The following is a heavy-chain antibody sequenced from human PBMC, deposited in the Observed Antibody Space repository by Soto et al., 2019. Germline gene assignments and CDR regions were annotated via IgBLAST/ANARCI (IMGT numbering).Heavy chain of an antibody. J-gene: IGHJ4*02. Sequence: QVQLQQWGAGLLKPSETLSLTCAVYGGSFSGYYWSWIRQPPGKGLEWIGEINHSGSTNYNPSLKSRVNISVDTSKNQFSLKLSSVTAADTAVYYCARVLFYYYDSSSPIDYWGQGTLVTVSS. CDR2: INHSGST. V-gene: IGHV4-34*01. CDR3: ARVLFYYYDSSSPIDY. D-gene: IGHD3-22*01. CDR1: GGSFSGYY.